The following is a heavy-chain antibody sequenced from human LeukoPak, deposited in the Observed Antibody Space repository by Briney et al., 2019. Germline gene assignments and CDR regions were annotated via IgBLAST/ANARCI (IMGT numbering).Heavy chain of an antibody. CDR1: RFSFSHYW. CDR3: VRGNPSRFDY. D-gene: IGHD1-14*01. Sequence: PGGSLRLSCASSRFSFSHYWMHWVRQGPGKGLEWVADINEDGSEENYVDSLKGRFTISRDNAKNSLYLQMNSLRSEDTAVYYCVRGNPSRFDYWGQGALVTLSS. J-gene: IGHJ4*02. V-gene: IGHV3-7*01. CDR2: INEDGSEE.